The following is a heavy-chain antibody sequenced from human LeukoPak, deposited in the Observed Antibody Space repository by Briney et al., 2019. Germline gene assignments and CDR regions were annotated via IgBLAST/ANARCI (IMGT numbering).Heavy chain of an antibody. J-gene: IGHJ4*02. CDR1: GFTFSSYA. Sequence: GGSLRLSCAASGFTFSSYAMSWVRQAPGKGLEWVSGISGSGAATWFADSVKGRFTISRDNSKNTLYLQMNSLRAEDMAVYYCAKLPTYYYESSGYYHFDNWGQGTLVTVSS. D-gene: IGHD3-22*01. V-gene: IGHV3-23*01. CDR2: ISGSGAAT. CDR3: AKLPTYYYESSGYYHFDN.